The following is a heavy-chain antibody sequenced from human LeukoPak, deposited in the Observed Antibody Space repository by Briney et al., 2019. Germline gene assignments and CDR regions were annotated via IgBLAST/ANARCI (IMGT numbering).Heavy chain of an antibody. D-gene: IGHD3-10*01. J-gene: IGHJ4*02. Sequence: GGSLRLSCAASGFTFSSYGMSWVRQAPGKGLEWVSTISGSGGSTHYADSVKGRFTISRDNSKNTLYLQMNSLRAEDTAVYYCAKAYYYGSGSYYYFDYWGQGTLVTVSS. CDR1: GFTFSSYG. CDR2: ISGSGGST. V-gene: IGHV3-23*01. CDR3: AKAYYYGSGSYYYFDY.